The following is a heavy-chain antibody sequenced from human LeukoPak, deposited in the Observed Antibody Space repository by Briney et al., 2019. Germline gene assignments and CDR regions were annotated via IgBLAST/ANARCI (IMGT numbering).Heavy chain of an antibody. V-gene: IGHV3-23*01. CDR3: ARDRAALQDWVEFDP. Sequence: GSLRLSCAASGFSFSHYAMSWVRQAPTRGLEWVSSLRGDGETFYADSVKGRFTLSRDDSRNTVFLQLNNLRVDDTAVYFCARDRAALQDWVEFDPWGQGTPVIVSS. J-gene: IGHJ5*02. D-gene: IGHD3/OR15-3a*01. CDR1: GFSFSHYA. CDR2: LRGDGET.